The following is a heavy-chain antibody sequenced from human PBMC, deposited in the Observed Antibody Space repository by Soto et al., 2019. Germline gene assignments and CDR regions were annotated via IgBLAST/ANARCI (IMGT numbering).Heavy chain of an antibody. CDR2: IYQSGST. Sequence: QVQLQESGPGLVKPSGTLSLTCGVSRGSISRSNWWSWVRQPPGKGLEWIGEIYQSGSTTYTRTLKSPVTRSQDKAKYQCSLHHPSATAADTAVYYCARSVTGARGRFDPWGQGTMATVSS. CDR1: RGSISRSNW. J-gene: IGHJ5*02. D-gene: IGHD1-20*01. CDR3: ARSVTGARGRFDP. V-gene: IGHV4-4*02.